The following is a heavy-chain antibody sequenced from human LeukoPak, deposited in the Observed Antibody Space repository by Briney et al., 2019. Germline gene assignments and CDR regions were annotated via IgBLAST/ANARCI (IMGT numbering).Heavy chain of an antibody. Sequence: PGGSLRLSCAASGFTFSSYSMNWVRQAPGKGLEWVSSISSSSSCIYYADSVKGRFTISRDNAKNSLYLQMNSLRAEDTAVYYCARVQMATISYWGQGTLVTVSS. CDR3: ARVQMATISY. J-gene: IGHJ4*02. D-gene: IGHD5-24*01. CDR2: ISSSSSCI. V-gene: IGHV3-21*01. CDR1: GFTFSSYS.